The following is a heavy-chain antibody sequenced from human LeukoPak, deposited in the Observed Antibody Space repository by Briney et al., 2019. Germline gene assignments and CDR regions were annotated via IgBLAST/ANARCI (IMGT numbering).Heavy chain of an antibody. J-gene: IGHJ4*02. CDR1: GFTFSSYW. CDR2: INPGGSSI. D-gene: IGHD1-14*01. Sequence: GGSLRLSCAASGFTFSSYWMHWVRQVPGKGLVWVARINPGGSSITYADSVKCRFTISRDNAKNTLYLQMDSLGAEDTGVYYCARSNQADDYWGQGTLVTVSS. CDR3: ARSNQADDY. V-gene: IGHV3-74*01.